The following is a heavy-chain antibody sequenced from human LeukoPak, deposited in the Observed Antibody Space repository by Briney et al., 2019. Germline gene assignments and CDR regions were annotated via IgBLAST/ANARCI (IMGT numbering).Heavy chain of an antibody. CDR2: MNPNSGNT. J-gene: IGHJ3*02. D-gene: IGHD1-20*01. V-gene: IGHV1-8*01. Sequence: ASVKVSCKASGYTFTSYDINWVRQATGQGLEWMGWMNPNSGNTGYAQKFQGRVTMTRNTSISTAYMELSSLRSEDTAVYYCAREDAHNNWNPGAFDIWGQGTMVTVSS. CDR1: GYTFTSYD. CDR3: AREDAHNNWNPGAFDI.